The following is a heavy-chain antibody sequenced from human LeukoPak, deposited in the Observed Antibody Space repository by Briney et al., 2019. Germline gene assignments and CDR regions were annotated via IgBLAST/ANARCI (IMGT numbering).Heavy chain of an antibody. CDR2: VNPEDGKT. J-gene: IGHJ3*02. D-gene: IGHD3-10*01. Sequence: GASVKVSCKASGYTFTGYYMHWVRQAPGRGLEWMGGVNPEDGKTLYAQKFQGRVIMTEDTSTDTAYMELSRLRSDDTAIYFCANGPVAFGFDIWGQGTLVTVSS. CDR3: ANGPVAFGFDI. CDR1: GYTFTGYY. V-gene: IGHV1-24*01.